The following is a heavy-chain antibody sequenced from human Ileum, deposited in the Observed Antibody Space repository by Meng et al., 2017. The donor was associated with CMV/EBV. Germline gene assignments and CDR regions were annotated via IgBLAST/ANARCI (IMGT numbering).Heavy chain of an antibody. CDR2: LSTTGST. J-gene: IGHJ2*01. CDR3: ARTICDYTDYKYFDL. Sequence: QVQLADAGPVLWQPPETLFLRGTVSGGSISRYYWSWIRQPAGKGLEWIGRLSTTGSTNYNPYLKSRVTMSVDTSKKQFSLRLSSVTAADTAVYYCARTICDYTDYKYFDLWGRGTLVTVSS. V-gene: IGHV4-4*07. CDR1: GGSISRYY. D-gene: IGHD4-11*01.